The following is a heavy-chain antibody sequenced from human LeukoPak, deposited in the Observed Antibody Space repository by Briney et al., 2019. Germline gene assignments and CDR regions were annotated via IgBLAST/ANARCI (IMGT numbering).Heavy chain of an antibody. V-gene: IGHV5-51*01. D-gene: IGHD2-2*01. J-gene: IGHJ3*02. CDR2: IYPGDSDT. Sequence: GESLKISCKGSGYSFTNYWIGWVRQMPGKGLEWMGIIYPGDSDTRYSPSFQGQVTISADKSISTAYLQWSSLKASDTAMYYCARRGMEYCSSTSCYFHAFDIWGQGTMVTVSS. CDR1: GYSFTNYW. CDR3: ARRGMEYCSSTSCYFHAFDI.